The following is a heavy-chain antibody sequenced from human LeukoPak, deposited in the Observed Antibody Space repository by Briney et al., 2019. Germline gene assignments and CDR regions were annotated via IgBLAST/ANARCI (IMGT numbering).Heavy chain of an antibody. V-gene: IGHV4-31*03. J-gene: IGHJ3*02. D-gene: IGHD3-22*01. CDR3: ARDYYDGTGYHVFDI. CDR2: IYYSGST. Sequence: SQTLSLTCTVSGGSINSGGYYWNWIRQHPGKGLEWIGYIYYSGSTYYDPSLKSRLSISIDTSKNQFSLKLSSVTAADTAVYYCARDYYDGTGYHVFDIWGQGTMVTVSS. CDR1: GGSINSGGYY.